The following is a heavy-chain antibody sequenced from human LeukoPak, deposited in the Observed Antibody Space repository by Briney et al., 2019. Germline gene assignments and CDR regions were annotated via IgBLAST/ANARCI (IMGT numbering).Heavy chain of an antibody. D-gene: IGHD2-21*01. CDR1: GYTFTSYA. CDR3: ATDVLWGHGTPRSYAFDI. Sequence: ASVKVSCKASGYTFTSYAMHWVRQAPGQRLEWMGWINAGNGNTKYSQKFQGRVTITRDTSASTAYMELSSLRSEDTAVYYCATDVLWGHGTPRSYAFDIWGQGTMVTVSS. J-gene: IGHJ3*02. V-gene: IGHV1-3*01. CDR2: INAGNGNT.